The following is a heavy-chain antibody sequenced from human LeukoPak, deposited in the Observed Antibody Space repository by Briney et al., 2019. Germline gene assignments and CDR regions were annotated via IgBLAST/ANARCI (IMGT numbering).Heavy chain of an antibody. J-gene: IGHJ5*02. D-gene: IGHD3-10*01. V-gene: IGHV1-18*01. CDR1: GYTFTGYG. Sequence: GASVKVSCKASGYTFTGYGVSWVRQAPGQGLEWMGWISAYNGNTNYAQKLQGRVTMTTDTSTSTAYMELRSLRSDDTAVYYCARGGYGSGSYGDWFDPWGQGTLVTVSS. CDR3: ARGGYGSGSYGDWFDP. CDR2: ISAYNGNT.